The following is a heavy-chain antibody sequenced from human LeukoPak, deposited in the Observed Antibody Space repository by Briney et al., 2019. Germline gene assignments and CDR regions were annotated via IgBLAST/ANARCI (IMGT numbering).Heavy chain of an antibody. CDR2: IYYSGST. CDR3: ASEGYCSGGSCYPDI. J-gene: IGHJ3*02. D-gene: IGHD2-15*01. Sequence: SETLSLTCTVSGGSISSYYWSWIRQPPGKGLEWIGYIYYSGSTNYNPSLKSRVTISVDTSKNQFSLKLSSVTAADTAVYYCASEGYCSGGSCYPDIWGQGTMVTVSS. V-gene: IGHV4-59*01. CDR1: GGSISSYY.